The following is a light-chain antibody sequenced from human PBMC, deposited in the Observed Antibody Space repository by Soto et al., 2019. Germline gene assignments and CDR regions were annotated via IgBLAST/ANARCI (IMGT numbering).Light chain of an antibody. V-gene: IGLV2-14*01. CDR1: RGDVGAYNY. CDR3: SSYTSSSTYV. J-gene: IGLJ1*01. Sequence: QSALTQPASVSGSPGQSIAIPCTGTRGDVGAYNYVSWYQQHPGKAPKLIIYDVSNRPSGVSNRFSGSKSDNTASLTISGLQAEDEADYYCSSYTSSSTYVFGSGTKLTVL. CDR2: DVS.